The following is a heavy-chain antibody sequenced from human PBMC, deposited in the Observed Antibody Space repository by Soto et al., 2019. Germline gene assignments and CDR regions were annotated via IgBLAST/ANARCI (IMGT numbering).Heavy chain of an antibody. CDR2: ISWNSGSI. CDR1: GFTFDDYA. CDR3: AGGGYSYGVLHY. D-gene: IGHD5-18*01. J-gene: IGHJ4*02. V-gene: IGHV3-9*01. Sequence: EVQLVESGGGLVQPGRSLRLSCAASGFTFDDYAMHWVRQAPGKGLEWVSGISWNSGSIGYADSVKGRFTISRDNAKNSLYLQLNSLRAEDTALYYCAGGGYSYGVLHYWGQGTLVTVSS.